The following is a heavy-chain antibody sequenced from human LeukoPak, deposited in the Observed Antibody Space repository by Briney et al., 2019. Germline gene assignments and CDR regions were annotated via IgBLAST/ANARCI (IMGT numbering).Heavy chain of an antibody. Sequence: SETLSLTCTISGDPISSDYWSWIRQPPGKGLEWIGHIYDSGTTNYNPSLKSRITISVDTSKKQFSLKLTSVTAADTAVYYCARLGLRGYLFDPWGQGTLVIVSS. CDR3: ARLGLRGYLFDP. V-gene: IGHV4-59*08. D-gene: IGHD4-17*01. CDR1: GDPISSDY. CDR2: IYDSGTT. J-gene: IGHJ5*02.